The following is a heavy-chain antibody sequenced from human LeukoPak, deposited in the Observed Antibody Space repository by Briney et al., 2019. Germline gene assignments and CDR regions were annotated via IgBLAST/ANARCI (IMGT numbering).Heavy chain of an antibody. CDR1: GFTFSYYG. V-gene: IGHV3-30*02. CDR2: IRFEGTEK. J-gene: IGHJ5*02. CDR3: AKDMMRDRWFGES. Sequence: GGSLRLSCAASGFTFSYYGMHWVRQAPGKGLEWVAFIRFEGTEKFYAASVKGRFTISRDNSKNTLYLEMNSLRVEDTAVYYCAKDMMRDRWFGESWGQGTLVTVSS. D-gene: IGHD3-10*01.